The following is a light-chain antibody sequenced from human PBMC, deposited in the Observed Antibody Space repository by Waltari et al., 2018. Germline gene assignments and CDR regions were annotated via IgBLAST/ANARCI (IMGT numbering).Light chain of an antibody. J-gene: IGLJ2*01. V-gene: IGLV2-8*01. Sequence: QSALTQPPSASGSPGQSVTISCTGTSSDVGGYNYVSWYQQHPGKAPKLMIYEVSKRPSGVPDRFSGSKSGNPASLTFSGLQAEDEADYYCSSYAGSNNLVVFGGGTKLTVL. CDR3: SSYAGSNNLVV. CDR1: SSDVGGYNY. CDR2: EVS.